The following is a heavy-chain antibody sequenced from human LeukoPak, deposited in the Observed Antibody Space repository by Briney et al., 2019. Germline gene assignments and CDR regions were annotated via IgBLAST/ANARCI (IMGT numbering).Heavy chain of an antibody. V-gene: IGHV3-30-3*01. J-gene: IGHJ4*02. Sequence: GGSLRLSCAPSGFTFSSFAMHWVRQAPGRGLEWVAFVSYGGSNKYYADSVRGRFTISRDNSKNTLFLQMNSLRAEDTALYYCAQLGPTSATAYWGQGTLVTVSS. CDR3: AQLGPTSATAY. CDR2: VSYGGSNK. CDR1: GFTFSSFA. D-gene: IGHD5-24*01.